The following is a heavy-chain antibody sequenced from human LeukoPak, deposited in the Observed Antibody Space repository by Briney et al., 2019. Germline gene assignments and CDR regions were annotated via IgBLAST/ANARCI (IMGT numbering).Heavy chain of an antibody. CDR2: ISSSSSYI. CDR3: AREANSGYSSGDDAFDI. V-gene: IGHV3-21*01. J-gene: IGHJ3*02. D-gene: IGHD6-19*01. CDR1: GFTLSSHS. Sequence: KPGESLRLSCAAYGFTLSSHSMNWVRQVPGEGLEWFSSISSSSSYIHSADSVKGRFTISRDNAKNSLYLQMNSLRAEDTAVYYCAREANSGYSSGDDAFDIWGQGTMVTVSS.